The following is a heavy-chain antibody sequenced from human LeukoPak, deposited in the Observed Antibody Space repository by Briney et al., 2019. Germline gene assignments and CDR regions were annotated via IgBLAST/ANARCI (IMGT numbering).Heavy chain of an antibody. CDR2: INGDGSNT. D-gene: IGHD3-3*01. J-gene: IGHJ4*02. Sequence: PGGSLRLSCAVSGFTFSNYWMHWVRQVPGRGLVWVSLINGDGSNTNYADSVKGRFTISRDNSKNTLYLQMNSLRAEDTAVYYCANLGEEFWSGYYTPFDYWGQGTLVTVSS. CDR3: ANLGEEFWSGYYTPFDY. V-gene: IGHV3-74*01. CDR1: GFTFSNYW.